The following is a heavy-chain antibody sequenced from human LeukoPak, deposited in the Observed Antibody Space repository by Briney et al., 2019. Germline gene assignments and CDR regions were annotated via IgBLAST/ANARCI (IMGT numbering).Heavy chain of an antibody. Sequence: GESLKISCKGPEYDFANYWIGWVRQLPGRGLEWMGIVYPAGSIIHYSPSFQGQVTISVDRSVSTAYLQWTSLKASDSAMYFCARRRYFDTYLDPWGQGTLVTVSS. CDR3: ARRRYFDTYLDP. CDR2: VYPAGSII. J-gene: IGHJ5*02. D-gene: IGHD2/OR15-2a*01. V-gene: IGHV5-51*01. CDR1: EYDFANYW.